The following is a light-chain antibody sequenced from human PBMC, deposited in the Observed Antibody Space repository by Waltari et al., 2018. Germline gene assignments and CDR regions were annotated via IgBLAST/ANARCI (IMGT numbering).Light chain of an antibody. CDR3: QQSYDIRS. CDR2: AAS. V-gene: IGKV1-39*01. Sequence: DVQMTQSPSSLPASVGDRVTITCRASQSISNYLNWYQQKPGKALKLLIYAASILQSGVSSRFIGSGSGTEFTLTINSLQPEDSGSYYCQQSYDIRSFGQGTTVEI. CDR1: QSISNY. J-gene: IGKJ1*01.